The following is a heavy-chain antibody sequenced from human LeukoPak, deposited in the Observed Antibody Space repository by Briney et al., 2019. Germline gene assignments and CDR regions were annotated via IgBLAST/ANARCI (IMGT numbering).Heavy chain of an antibody. V-gene: IGHV1-18*01. CDR3: ARGRLKRVPFTKVAGALDY. CDR2: IGTYNGNT. D-gene: IGHD6-19*01. CDR1: GYTFRNYG. Sequence: ASVKVSCKASGYTFRNYGITWVRQAPGQGLEWMGWIGTYNGNTDYAQKFQGRVIMTADTATTTAHMELRSLRSDDTAVYYCARGRLKRVPFTKVAGALDYWGQGTRVTVSS. J-gene: IGHJ4*02.